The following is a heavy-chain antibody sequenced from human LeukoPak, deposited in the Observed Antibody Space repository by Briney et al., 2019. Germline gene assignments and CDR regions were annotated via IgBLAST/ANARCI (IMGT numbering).Heavy chain of an antibody. CDR1: GFTFSSYW. D-gene: IGHD3-10*01. V-gene: IGHV3-7*01. CDR3: ARDRADYYGLGDAFDI. J-gene: IGHJ3*02. Sequence: GGSLRLSCAASGFTFSSYWMSWVRQAPGKGLEWVANIKQDGSEKYYVDSVKGRFTISRDNAKNSLYLQMNSLRAEDTAVYYCARDRADYYGLGDAFDIWGQGTMVTVSS. CDR2: IKQDGSEK.